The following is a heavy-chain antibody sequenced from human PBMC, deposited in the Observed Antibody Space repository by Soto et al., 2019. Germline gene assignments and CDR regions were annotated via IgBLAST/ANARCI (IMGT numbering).Heavy chain of an antibody. Sequence: GASVKVSCKASGYTFTGYYMHWVRQAPGQGLEWMGWINPNSGGTNYAQKFQGWVTMTRDTSISTAYMELSRLRSDDTAVYYCARNWGYCSSTSCQTGFDPWGQGTLVTVSS. CDR1: GYTFTGYY. V-gene: IGHV1-2*04. CDR3: ARNWGYCSSTSCQTGFDP. J-gene: IGHJ5*02. CDR2: INPNSGGT. D-gene: IGHD2-2*01.